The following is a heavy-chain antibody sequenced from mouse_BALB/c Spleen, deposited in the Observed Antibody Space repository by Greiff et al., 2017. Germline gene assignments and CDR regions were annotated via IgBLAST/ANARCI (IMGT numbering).Heavy chain of an antibody. CDR1: GFTFSSYA. CDR3: ARSYGNYSWFAY. CDR2: ISSGGSYT. D-gene: IGHD2-1*01. J-gene: IGHJ3*01. Sequence: EAHLVESGGGLVKPGGSLKLSCAASGFTFSSYAMSWVRQSPEKRLEWVAEISSGGSYTYYPDTVTGRFTISRDNAKNTLYLEMSSLRSEDTAMYYCARSYGNYSWFAYWGQGTLVTVSA. V-gene: IGHV5-9-4*01.